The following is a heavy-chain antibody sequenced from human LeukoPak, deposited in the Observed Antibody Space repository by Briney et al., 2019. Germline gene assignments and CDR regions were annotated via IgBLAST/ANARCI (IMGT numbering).Heavy chain of an antibody. CDR2: ISSSSSTI. V-gene: IGHV3-48*01. Sequence: GGSLRLSCAASGFTFSDYTMTWVRHAPGKGLEWDSYISSSSSTIYYADSVKCRFTISRDNAKNSLYLQMNSLRAEDTAVYYCARGSSSSWTGSGYYYYMDVWGKGTTVTVSS. J-gene: IGHJ6*03. D-gene: IGHD6-13*01. CDR3: ARGSSSSWTGSGYYYYMDV. CDR1: GFTFSDYT.